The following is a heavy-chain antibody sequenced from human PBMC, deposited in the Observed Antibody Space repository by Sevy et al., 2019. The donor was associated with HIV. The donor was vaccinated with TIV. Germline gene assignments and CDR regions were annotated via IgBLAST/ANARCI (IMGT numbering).Heavy chain of an antibody. V-gene: IGHV3-30-3*01. CDR2: ISYDGSNK. CDR3: ASCSSSSSWPNWFDP. J-gene: IGHJ5*02. D-gene: IGHD6-13*01. CDR1: GFTFSSYA. Sequence: GGSLRLSCAASGFTFSSYAMHWVRQAPGKGLEWVAVISYDGSNKYYADSVKGRFTISRDNSKNTLYLQMNSPRAEDTAVYYCASCSSSSSWPNWFDPWGQGTLVTVSS.